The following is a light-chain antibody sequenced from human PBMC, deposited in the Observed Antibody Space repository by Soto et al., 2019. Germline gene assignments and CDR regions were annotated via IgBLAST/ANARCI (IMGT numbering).Light chain of an antibody. Sequence: EIVLTQSPGTLSLSPGERATLSCRASQSVSSSYLAWYQQKPGQAPRLLIYGASSRATGIPDRFSGSGSGTDVTLTISRLEPEDFAVYYCQQYGSIRGTFGQGTKVEIK. CDR2: GAS. J-gene: IGKJ1*01. CDR3: QQYGSIRGT. CDR1: QSVSSSY. V-gene: IGKV3-20*01.